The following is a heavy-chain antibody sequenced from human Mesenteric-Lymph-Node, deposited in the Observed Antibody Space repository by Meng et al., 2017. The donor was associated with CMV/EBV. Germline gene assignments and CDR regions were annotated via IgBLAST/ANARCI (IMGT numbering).Heavy chain of an antibody. CDR3: ARDRYCSSTSCYQRRNWFDP. V-gene: IGHV1-69*05. Sequence: SVKVSCKASGGTFSSYAISWVRQAPGQGLEWMGGIIPIFGTANYAQKFQGRVTITTDESTSTAYMELSSLRSDDTAVYYCARDRYCSSTSCYQRRNWFDPWGQGTLVTVSS. D-gene: IGHD2-2*01. CDR2: IIPIFGTA. CDR1: GGTFSSYA. J-gene: IGHJ5*02.